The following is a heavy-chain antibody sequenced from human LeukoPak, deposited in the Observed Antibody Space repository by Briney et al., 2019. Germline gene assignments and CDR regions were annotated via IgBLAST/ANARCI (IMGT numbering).Heavy chain of an antibody. J-gene: IGHJ6*03. CDR3: ARDLRYYYMDV. V-gene: IGHV3-11*04. CDR2: ISSSGSTI. CDR1: GFTFSDYY. Sequence: AGRSLRLSCAASGFTFSDYYMSWIRQAPGKGLEWVSYISSSGSTIYYADSVQGRFTISRDNAKNSLYLQMNSLRAEDTAVYYCARDLRYYYMDVWGKGTTVTVSS.